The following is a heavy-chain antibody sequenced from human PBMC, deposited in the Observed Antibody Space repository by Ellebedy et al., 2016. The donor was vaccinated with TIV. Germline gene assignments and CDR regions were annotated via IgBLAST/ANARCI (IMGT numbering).Heavy chain of an antibody. Sequence: GESLKISXAASGFIFTACSMAWVRQAPGKGLEWVSSISPNGGDTYYADSVKGRFTISRDNSENTLYLQMNSLRAEDTAVYYCAREVVHSGNFDSWGQGTLVTVSS. CDR2: ISPNGGDT. J-gene: IGHJ4*02. CDR1: GFIFTACS. V-gene: IGHV3-23*01. CDR3: AREVVHSGNFDS. D-gene: IGHD2-2*01.